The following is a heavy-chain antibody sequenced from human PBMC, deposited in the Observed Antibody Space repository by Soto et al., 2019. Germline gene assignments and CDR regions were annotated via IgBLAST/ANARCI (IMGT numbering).Heavy chain of an antibody. CDR3: AKNQGVELVPLATVDWFDP. D-gene: IGHD1-26*01. J-gene: IGHJ5*02. V-gene: IGHV3-23*01. CDR1: GFIFLNFG. Sequence: GGSLSLSCTAAGFIFLNFGRSWVGQDPGKGLEWISSISGSGFKKYYADSVKGRFTISRDNSKSTVYLELNNLSAEDTAVYHCAKNQGVELVPLATVDWFDPWGQGSVVTVSS. CDR2: ISGSGFKK.